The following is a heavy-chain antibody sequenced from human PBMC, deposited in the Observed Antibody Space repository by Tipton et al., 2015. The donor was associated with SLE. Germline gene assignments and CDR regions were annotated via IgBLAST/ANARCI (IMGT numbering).Heavy chain of an antibody. CDR3: ARDGYSSSLDAFDI. V-gene: IGHV3-30-3*01. CDR2: ISYDGSNK. D-gene: IGHD6-13*01. J-gene: IGHJ3*02. CDR1: GFTFSSYA. Sequence: SLRLSCAASGFTFSSYAMHWVRQAPGKGLEWVAVISYDGSNKYYADSVKGRFTISRDNSKNTLYLQMNSLRAEDTAVYYCARDGYSSSLDAFDIWGQGTMVTVPS.